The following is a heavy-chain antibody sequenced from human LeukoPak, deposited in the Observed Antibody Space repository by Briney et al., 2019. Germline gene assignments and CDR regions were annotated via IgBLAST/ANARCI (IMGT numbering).Heavy chain of an antibody. Sequence: SETLSLTCTVSGGCISSSSYYWAWLRQPPGRGLEWLESIFYSGTTYYNPSLRSRVTISVDTSKDQFSLKLSSVTAADTALYYCARDHCSSPSCYTNWFDPWGQGTLVTVSS. CDR3: ARDHCSSPSCYTNWFDP. V-gene: IGHV4-39*07. CDR1: GGCISSSSYY. D-gene: IGHD2-2*02. CDR2: IFYSGTT. J-gene: IGHJ5*02.